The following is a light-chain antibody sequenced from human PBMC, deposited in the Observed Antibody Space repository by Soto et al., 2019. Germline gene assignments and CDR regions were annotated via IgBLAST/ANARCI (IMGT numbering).Light chain of an antibody. Sequence: DIQMTQSPSSLSASVGDRVTITCRASQGIGNNLAWYQQKPGKAPNRLIYAASSLQSGVPSRFSGSGSGTEFTLTISSLQPEDFAIYYCLQHNSYPLTFGGGTKVEIK. CDR3: LQHNSYPLT. CDR2: AAS. J-gene: IGKJ4*01. V-gene: IGKV1-17*01. CDR1: QGIGNN.